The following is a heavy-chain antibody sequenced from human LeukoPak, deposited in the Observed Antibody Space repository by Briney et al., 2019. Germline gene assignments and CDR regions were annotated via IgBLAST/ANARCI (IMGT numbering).Heavy chain of an antibody. Sequence: GGSLRLSCAASGFTFSSYAMSWVRQAPGKGLEWVSAISGSGGSTYYADSVKGRFTISRDNSKNTLYLQMNSLRAEDTAVYYCAKDSLTYYYGSGSYVGGDALDIWGQGTMVTVSS. CDR2: ISGSGGST. CDR1: GFTFSSYA. D-gene: IGHD3-10*01. CDR3: AKDSLTYYYGSGSYVGGDALDI. J-gene: IGHJ3*02. V-gene: IGHV3-23*01.